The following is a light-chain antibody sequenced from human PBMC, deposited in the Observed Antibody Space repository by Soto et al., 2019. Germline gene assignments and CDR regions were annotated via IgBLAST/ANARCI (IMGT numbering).Light chain of an antibody. J-gene: IGLJ1*01. CDR3: QSYDSSLSAHNYG. V-gene: IGLV1-40*01. CDR2: GNS. CDR1: SSNIGAGYD. Sequence: QSVLTQPPSVSGAPGQRVTISCTGSSSNIGAGYDVHWYQQLPGTAPKLLIYGNSNRPSGVPDRFSGSKSGTSASLAITGLQAEDEADYYCQSYDSSLSAHNYGFGTGTKVTVL.